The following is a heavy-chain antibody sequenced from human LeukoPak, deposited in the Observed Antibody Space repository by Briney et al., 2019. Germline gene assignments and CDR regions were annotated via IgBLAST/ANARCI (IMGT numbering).Heavy chain of an antibody. Sequence: GGSLRLSCAASGFTFSSYAMHWVRQAPGKGLEWVAVISYDGSNKYYADSVKGRFTISRDNSKNTLYLQMNSLRAEDTAVYYCARGDGGYCSGGSCHTNYYYYMDVWGKGTTVTVSS. CDR2: ISYDGSNK. V-gene: IGHV3-30*01. CDR1: GFTFSSYA. D-gene: IGHD2-15*01. J-gene: IGHJ6*03. CDR3: ARGDGGYCSGGSCHTNYYYYMDV.